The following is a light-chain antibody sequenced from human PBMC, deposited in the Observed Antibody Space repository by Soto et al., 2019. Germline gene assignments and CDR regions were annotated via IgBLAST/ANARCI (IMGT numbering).Light chain of an antibody. J-gene: IGLJ1*01. V-gene: IGLV2-14*01. CDR1: NSDVGAYNF. CDR3: SAYTTSSTYV. CDR2: EVF. Sequence: QSALTQPASVSGSPGQSITISCTGTNSDVGAYNFVSWYQQHPGEAPKLLIYEVFNRPSGVSNRFSASKSGETASLTISGLQVEDEADYYCSAYTTSSTYVFGTGTKAPS.